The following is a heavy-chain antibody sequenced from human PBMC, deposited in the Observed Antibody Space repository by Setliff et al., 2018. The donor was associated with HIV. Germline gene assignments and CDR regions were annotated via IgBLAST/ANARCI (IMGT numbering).Heavy chain of an antibody. Sequence: GASVKVSCKSSGYPFADHYLHWVRQAPGKGLQWMGWINPRSGVTKYAQNFQGRFIMTTDTTINTAYMQLERLTSDDTALYYCARDSGTNDHFLSPYYGALDFWGLGTLVPS. CDR3: ARDSGTNDHFLSPYYGALDF. CDR1: GYPFADHY. CDR2: INPRSGVT. V-gene: IGHV1-2*02. D-gene: IGHD3-3*02. J-gene: IGHJ4*02.